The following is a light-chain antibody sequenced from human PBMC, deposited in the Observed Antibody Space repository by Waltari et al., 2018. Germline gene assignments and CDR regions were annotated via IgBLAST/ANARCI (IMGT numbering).Light chain of an antibody. J-gene: IGKJ1*01. Sequence: ELVMTQSPATLSVSPGERATLSCRASQSVSSNLAWYQQKPGQAPRLLIYGASTRATGIPARFSGSGSRTEFTLTISNLQPEDFATYYCQQGSIFPRTFGQGTKVEIQ. CDR3: QQGSIFPRT. V-gene: IGKV3-15*01. CDR1: QSVSSN. CDR2: GAS.